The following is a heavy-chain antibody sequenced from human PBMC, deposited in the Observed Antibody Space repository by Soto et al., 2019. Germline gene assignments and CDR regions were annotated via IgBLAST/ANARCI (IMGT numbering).Heavy chain of an antibody. J-gene: IGHJ4*02. CDR3: AKDPCGGDCYSVDY. CDR2: ISYDGSNK. CDR1: GFTFSSYG. V-gene: IGHV3-30*18. Sequence: PGGSLRLSCAASGFTFSSYGMHWVRQAPGKGLEWVAVISYDGSNKYYADSVKGRFTISRDNSKNTLYLQMNSLRAEDTAVYYCAKDPCGGDCYSVDYWGQGTLVTVSS. D-gene: IGHD2-21*02.